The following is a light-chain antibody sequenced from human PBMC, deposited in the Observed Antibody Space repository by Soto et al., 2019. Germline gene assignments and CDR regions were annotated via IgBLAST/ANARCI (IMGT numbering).Light chain of an antibody. CDR3: QQRNIWPWT. Sequence: EVVLTQSPATLSLSPGERATLSCRASQSVISYLAWYQQKPGQAPRLLIYDTSNRATGVPARFSGSGSGTDFTLTISSLEPEDFAVYYCQQRNIWPWTFGQGTKVEIK. V-gene: IGKV3-11*01. CDR1: QSVISY. J-gene: IGKJ1*01. CDR2: DTS.